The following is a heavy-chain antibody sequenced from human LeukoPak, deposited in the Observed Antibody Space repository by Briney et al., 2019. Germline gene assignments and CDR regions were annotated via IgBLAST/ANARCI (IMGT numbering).Heavy chain of an antibody. CDR1: GFTFSSYG. V-gene: IGHV3-23*01. CDR3: AKARTVIVVVGAFDI. J-gene: IGHJ3*02. Sequence: GGSLRLSCAASGFTFSSYGMSWVRQAPGKGLEWVSAISGSGGSTYYADSVKGRFTISRDNPKNTLYLQMNSLRAEDTAVYYCAKARTVIVVVGAFDIWGQGTMVTVSS. D-gene: IGHD3-22*01. CDR2: ISGSGGST.